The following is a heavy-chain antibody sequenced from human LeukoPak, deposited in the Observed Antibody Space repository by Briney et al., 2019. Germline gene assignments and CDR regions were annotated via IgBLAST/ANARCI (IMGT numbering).Heavy chain of an antibody. CDR3: AREYDYVWGSPMLFDY. CDR2: ISSSSSYI. J-gene: IGHJ4*02. Sequence: GGSLRLSCAASGFTFSNYNMNWVRQAPGKGLEWVSSISSSSSYIYYADSVKGRFTISRDNAKNSLYLQMNSLRAEDTAVYYCAREYDYVWGSPMLFDYWGQGTLVTVSS. V-gene: IGHV3-21*04. CDR1: GFTFSNYN. D-gene: IGHD3-16*01.